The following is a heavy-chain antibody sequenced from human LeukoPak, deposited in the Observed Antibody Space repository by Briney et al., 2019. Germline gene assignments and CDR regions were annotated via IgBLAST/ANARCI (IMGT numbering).Heavy chain of an antibody. CDR1: GYTFTSYG. CDR2: ISAYNGNT. J-gene: IGHJ6*03. V-gene: IGHV1-18*01. Sequence: ASVKVSCKASGYTFTSYGISWVRQAPGQGLEWMGWISAYNGNTNYAQKLQGRVTMTTDTSTSTAYMELSSLRSEDTAVYYCARGPRITLIRGGQWYYYMDVWGKGTTVTISS. D-gene: IGHD3-10*01. CDR3: ARGPRITLIRGGQWYYYMDV.